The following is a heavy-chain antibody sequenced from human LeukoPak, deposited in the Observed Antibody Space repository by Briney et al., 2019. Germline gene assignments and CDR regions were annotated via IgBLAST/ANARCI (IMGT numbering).Heavy chain of an antibody. CDR1: GDSLGGFY. V-gene: IGHV4-59*01. CDR2: IYYSGST. D-gene: IGHD3-3*01. J-gene: IGHJ4*02. CDR3: ARAKIGDFWSGYSFDY. Sequence: SETLSLTCGVQGDSLGGFYWSWIRQPPGKGLEWIGYIYYSGSTNYNPSLKSRVTISVDTSKNQFSLKLSSVTAADTAVYYCARAKIGDFWSGYSFDYWGQGTLVTVSS.